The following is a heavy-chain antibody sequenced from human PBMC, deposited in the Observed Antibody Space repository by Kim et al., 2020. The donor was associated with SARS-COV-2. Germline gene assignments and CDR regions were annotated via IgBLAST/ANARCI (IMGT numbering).Heavy chain of an antibody. CDR1: GGSISSNSCN. D-gene: IGHD3-22*01. V-gene: IGHV4-39*01. Sequence: SETLSLTCAVSGGSISSNSCNWVRQRQPQGKGLVWIVSNSCSGINYSTPSLKSRVTISVDTSKNQFSLKLSSVTGAATAVYYCDCVRGYYASTESAFDSGAKGQWSPSLQ. J-gene: IGHJ3*02. CDR3: DCVRGYYASTESAFDS. CDR2: NSCSGIN.